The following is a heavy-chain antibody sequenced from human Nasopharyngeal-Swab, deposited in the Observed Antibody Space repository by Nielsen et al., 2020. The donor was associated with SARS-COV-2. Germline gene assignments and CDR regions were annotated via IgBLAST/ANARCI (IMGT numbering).Heavy chain of an antibody. CDR2: INWNSGSI. CDR1: GFTFDDYA. J-gene: IGHJ5*02. Sequence: LKISCAASGFTFDDYAMHWVRQAPGKGLEWVSGINWNSGSIGYADSVKGRFTISRDNAKNSLYLQMNSLRPEDTALYYCAKDPARIVGAPTAAFDIWGQGTLVTVSS. CDR3: AKDPARIVGAPTAAFDI. D-gene: IGHD1-26*01. V-gene: IGHV3-9*01.